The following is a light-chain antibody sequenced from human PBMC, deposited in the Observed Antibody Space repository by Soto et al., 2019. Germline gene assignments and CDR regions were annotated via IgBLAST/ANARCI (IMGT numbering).Light chain of an antibody. CDR1: SSDVGSHNL. Sequence: QSALTQPASVSGSPGQSITISCTGTSSDVGSHNLVSWYQQHPGQAPKLMIYEVSKRPLGVSTRFSASKSGNTASLTISGLQAKDEADYYCCSYGGSRAVFGGGTKLTV. J-gene: IGLJ7*01. CDR3: CSYGGSRAV. V-gene: IGLV2-23*02. CDR2: EVS.